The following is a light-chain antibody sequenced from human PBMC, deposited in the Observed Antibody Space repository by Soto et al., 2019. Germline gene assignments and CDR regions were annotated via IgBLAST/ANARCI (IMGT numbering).Light chain of an antibody. CDR3: GGWDDSLNGWV. V-gene: IGLV1-47*02. J-gene: IGLJ2*01. CDR2: SNN. Sequence: QPVLTQPPSASGTPGQRVTISCSGSSTNIGSNYVYWYQQLPGAAPKLLIHSNNRWPSGVPDRFSGSKSGTSASLAISGLRSEDEADYHCGGWDDSLNGWVFGGGTKVTVL. CDR1: STNIGSNY.